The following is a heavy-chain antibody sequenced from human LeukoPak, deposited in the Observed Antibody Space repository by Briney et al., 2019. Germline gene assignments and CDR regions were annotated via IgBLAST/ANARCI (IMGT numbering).Heavy chain of an antibody. Sequence: ASVKFSCKVSGYTLTELSMHWVRQAPGKGLEWMGGFDPEDGETIYAQKFQGRVTMTEDTSTDTAYMELSSLRSEDTAVYYCATVFYDSSGYWLDYWGQGTLVTVSS. D-gene: IGHD3-22*01. J-gene: IGHJ4*02. CDR3: ATVFYDSSGYWLDY. CDR2: FDPEDGET. CDR1: GYTLTELS. V-gene: IGHV1-24*01.